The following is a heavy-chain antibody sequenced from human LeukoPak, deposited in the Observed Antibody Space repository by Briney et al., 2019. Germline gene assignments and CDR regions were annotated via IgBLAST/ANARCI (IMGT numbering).Heavy chain of an antibody. CDR2: IYYTGNT. J-gene: IGHJ5*02. CDR1: GGSISYYY. V-gene: IGHV4-59*01. Sequence: SETLSLTCTVSGGSISYYYWTWIRQPPGKGLEFIGYIYYTGNTNYNPSLKSRVTMSIDTSKNQFSLKLNSVTTADTAVYYCARASTTVVTDWFDPWGQGTLVTVSS. D-gene: IGHD4-23*01. CDR3: ARASTTVVTDWFDP.